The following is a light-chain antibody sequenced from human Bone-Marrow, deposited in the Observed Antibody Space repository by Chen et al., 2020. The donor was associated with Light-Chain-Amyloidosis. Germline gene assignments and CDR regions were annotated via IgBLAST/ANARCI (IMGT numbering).Light chain of an antibody. CDR2: EDN. Sequence: NFMLTQPHSVSEPPGKTVTISCPGSSGRIASNYVQWYQQRPGSAPTTVIFEDNHRPSGVPDRFSGSIDSSSNSASLTISGLKTEDEADYYCQSYDSSNQGVVFGGGTKLTVL. CDR3: QSYDSSNQGVV. CDR1: SGRIASNY. J-gene: IGLJ2*01. V-gene: IGLV6-57*02.